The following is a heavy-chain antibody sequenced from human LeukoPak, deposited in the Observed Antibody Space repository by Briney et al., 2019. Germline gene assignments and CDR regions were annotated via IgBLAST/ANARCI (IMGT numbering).Heavy chain of an antibody. V-gene: IGHV4-4*07. CDR1: GGSISSFY. J-gene: IGHJ3*02. Sequence: SETLSLTCTVSGGSISSFYWSWIRQPAGKGLEWIGRIYTSGSTNYNPSLKSRVTISVDTSKNQFSLKLSSVTAADTAVYYCARSVIRCSSTSCYNDAFDIWGQGTMVTVSS. D-gene: IGHD2-2*02. CDR2: IYTSGST. CDR3: ARSVIRCSSTSCYNDAFDI.